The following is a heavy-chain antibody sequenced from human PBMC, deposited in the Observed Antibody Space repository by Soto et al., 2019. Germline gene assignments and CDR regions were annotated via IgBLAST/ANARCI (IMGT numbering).Heavy chain of an antibody. CDR3: ARGGSSGWYGMDV. D-gene: IGHD6-19*01. J-gene: IGHJ6*02. Sequence: SETLSLTCTVSGGSISSSSYYWGWIRQPPGKGLEWIGSIYCSGSTYYNPSLKSRVTISVDTSKNQFSLKLSSVTAADTAVYYCARGGSSGWYGMDVWGQGTTVTVSS. CDR2: IYCSGST. CDR1: GGSISSSSYY. V-gene: IGHV4-39*01.